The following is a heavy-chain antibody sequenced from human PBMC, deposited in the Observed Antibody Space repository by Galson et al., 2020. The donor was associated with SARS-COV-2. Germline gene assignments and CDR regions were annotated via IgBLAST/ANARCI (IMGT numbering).Heavy chain of an antibody. D-gene: IGHD3-22*01. CDR2: IYYSGST. J-gene: IGHJ3*02. CDR3: ARGKGPKWLSNELDAFDI. V-gene: IGHV4-31*03. CDR1: GGSISSGGYY. Sequence: SETLSLTCTVSGGSISSGGYYWSWIRQHPGKGLEWIGYIYYSGSTYYNPSLKSRVTISVDTSKNQFSLKLSSVTAADTAVYYCARGKGPKWLSNELDAFDIWGQGTMVTVSS.